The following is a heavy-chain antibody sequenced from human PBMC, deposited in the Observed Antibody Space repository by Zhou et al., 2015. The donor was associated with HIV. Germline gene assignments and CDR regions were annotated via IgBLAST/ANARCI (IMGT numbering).Heavy chain of an antibody. V-gene: IGHV1-46*01. D-gene: IGHD2-21*02. Sequence: QVQLVQSGAEVKKPGSSVKVSCKASGGTFSSYAISWVRQAPGQGLEWMGIINPTGGSTSYAQKFQGRVTMTRDTSTSTVYMELSSLRSEDTAVYYCARQGDAPDYWGQGTLVTVSS. CDR2: INPTGGST. CDR1: GGTFSSYA. CDR3: ARQGDAPDY. J-gene: IGHJ4*02.